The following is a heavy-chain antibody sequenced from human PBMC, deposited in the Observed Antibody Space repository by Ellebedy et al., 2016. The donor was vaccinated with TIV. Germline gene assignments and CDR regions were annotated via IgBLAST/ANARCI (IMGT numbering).Heavy chain of an antibody. CDR3: ARGKSGTYVHHAFDY. D-gene: IGHD3-10*02. CDR1: GFTFSSYA. CDR2: ISSTGSRT. Sequence: GESLKISCAASGFTFSSYAMSWVRQAPGKGLEWVSTISSTGSRTYYADSVKGRFTVSRDNSANTLYLQMNSLRVEDTAIYYCARGKSGTYVHHAFDYWGQGTLVTVSS. V-gene: IGHV3-23*01. J-gene: IGHJ4*02.